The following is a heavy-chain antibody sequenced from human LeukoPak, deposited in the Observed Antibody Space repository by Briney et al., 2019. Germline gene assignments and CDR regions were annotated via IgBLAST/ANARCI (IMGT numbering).Heavy chain of an antibody. J-gene: IGHJ4*02. D-gene: IGHD3-22*01. CDR2: INPNSDVT. V-gene: IGHV1-2*02. CDR1: GYSFTGYY. CDR3: ARIPDFYDSRGPIPY. Sequence: ASVKVSCKASGYSFTGYYMHWVRQAPGQGLEWMGWINPNSDVTDYAQKFQGRITMTGDTSISTAYMELSRLRSDDSAVYYCARIPDFYDSRGPIPYWGQGTLVTVSS.